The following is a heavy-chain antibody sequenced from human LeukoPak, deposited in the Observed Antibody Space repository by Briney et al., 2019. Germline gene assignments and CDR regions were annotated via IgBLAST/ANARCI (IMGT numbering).Heavy chain of an antibody. CDR2: ISSSSDYI. J-gene: IGHJ4*02. D-gene: IGHD3-9*01. CDR3: ARALYFDWLSAF. Sequence: PGGSLRLSCAASGFTFSSYSMNWGRQAPGKGLEWVSSISSSSDYIYYADSVKGRFAISRDNAKNSLYLQMNSLRAEDTAVYYCARALYFDWLSAFWGQGTLVTVSS. CDR1: GFTFSSYS. V-gene: IGHV3-21*01.